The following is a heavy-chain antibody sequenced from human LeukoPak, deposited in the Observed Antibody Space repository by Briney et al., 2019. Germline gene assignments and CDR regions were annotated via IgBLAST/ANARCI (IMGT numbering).Heavy chain of an antibody. CDR1: GASISSTRYY. D-gene: IGHD1-26*01. CDR2: IYYSGST. V-gene: IGHV4-61*05. CDR3: ARGGTVRNGMDV. Sequence: PSETLSLTCTVSGASISSTRYYWGWIRQPPGKGLEWIGYIYYSGSTNYNPSLKSRVTISVDTSRNQFSLKLSSVTAADTAVYYCARGGTVRNGMDVWGQGTTVTVSS. J-gene: IGHJ6*02.